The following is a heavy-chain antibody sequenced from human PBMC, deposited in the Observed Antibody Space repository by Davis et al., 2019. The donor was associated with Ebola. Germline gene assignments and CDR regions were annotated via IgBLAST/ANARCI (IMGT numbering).Heavy chain of an antibody. D-gene: IGHD2-2*01. Sequence: ASVKVSCKASGYTFTSYDINWVRQATGQGPEWMGWMNPNGGNTGYARRFQGRVTMTRDTSITTAYMELSSLRSEDTAVYYCVRGEDYCTSASCYDYWGQGTLVTVSS. CDR2: MNPNGGNT. J-gene: IGHJ4*02. CDR3: VRGEDYCTSASCYDY. V-gene: IGHV1-8*01. CDR1: GYTFTSYD.